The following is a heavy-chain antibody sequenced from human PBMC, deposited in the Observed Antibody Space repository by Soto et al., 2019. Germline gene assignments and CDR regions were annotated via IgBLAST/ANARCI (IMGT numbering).Heavy chain of an antibody. CDR1: GGTFSSYT. V-gene: IGHV1-69*02. J-gene: IGHJ6*02. D-gene: IGHD4-17*01. CDR2: IIPILGIA. CDR3: ARPGDYGDYGGYYYGMDV. Sequence: QVQLVQSGAEVKKPGSSVKVSCKASGGTFSSYTISWLLQAPGQWLEWMGRIIPILGIANYAQKFQGRVTITADKSTSTAYMELSSLRSEDTAVYYCARPGDYGDYGGYYYGMDVWGQGTTVTVSS.